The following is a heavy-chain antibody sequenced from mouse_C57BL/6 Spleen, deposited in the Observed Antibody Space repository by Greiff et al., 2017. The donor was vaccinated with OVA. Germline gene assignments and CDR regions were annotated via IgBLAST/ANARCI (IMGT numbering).Heavy chain of an antibody. CDR2: ISSGGSYT. J-gene: IGHJ4*01. V-gene: IGHV5-6*01. D-gene: IGHD1-1*01. CDR3: ARHGDYYGSSYGDYAMDY. CDR1: GFTFSSYG. Sequence: EVKVVESGGDLVKPGGSLKLSCAASGFTFSSYGMSWVRQTPDKRLEWVATISSGGSYTYYPDSVKGRFTISRDNAKNTLYLQMSSLKSEDTAMYYCARHGDYYGSSYGDYAMDYWGQGTSVTVSS.